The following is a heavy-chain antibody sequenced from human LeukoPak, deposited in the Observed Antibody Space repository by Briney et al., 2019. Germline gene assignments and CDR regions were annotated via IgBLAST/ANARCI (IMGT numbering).Heavy chain of an antibody. CDR2: IWFDGNKE. CDR3: ARDSGMVVSATLTPVTTAEFDY. Sequence: GRSLKLSCGASGFIFSSHGMQWVRQAPGKGLEWVAVIWFDGNKEYYADSVRGRFTVSRDNSKNTLYLQMNSLRAEDTAVYYCARDSGMVVSATLTPVTTAEFDYWGQGTLVTVSS. V-gene: IGHV3-33*01. CDR1: GFIFSSHG. D-gene: IGHD2-15*01. J-gene: IGHJ4*02.